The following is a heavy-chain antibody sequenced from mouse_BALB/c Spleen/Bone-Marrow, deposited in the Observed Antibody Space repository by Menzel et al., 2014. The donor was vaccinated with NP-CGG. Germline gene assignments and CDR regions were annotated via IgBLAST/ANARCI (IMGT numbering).Heavy chain of an antibody. CDR3: VRGNYGNYVDYFDF. D-gene: IGHD2-1*01. Sequence: EVQVVESGGGLVQPGGSLKLSCAASGFTFSNYGMSWVRRTPDKRLELVATINGNGGSTYYPDSVKGRFTISRDTAKNTLYLQMSSLKSEETAMYYCVRGNYGNYVDYFDFWGQGTTLTVS. J-gene: IGHJ2*01. CDR1: GFTFSNYG. V-gene: IGHV5-6-3*01. CDR2: INGNGGST.